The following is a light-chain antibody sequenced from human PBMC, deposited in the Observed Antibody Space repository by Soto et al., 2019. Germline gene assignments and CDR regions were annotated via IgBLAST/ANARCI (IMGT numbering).Light chain of an antibody. V-gene: IGKV1-9*01. CDR1: QAINSY. CDR2: AAS. CDR3: LQLNSYPLT. J-gene: IGKJ3*01. Sequence: TQLTQSPSSLSASVGDRVTITCRASQAINSYLAWYQQKPGKAPKLLIYAASTLQSGVPSRFSGSGSGTGFTLTLISLQPEDFATYYCLQLNSYPLTFGPGTKVDIK.